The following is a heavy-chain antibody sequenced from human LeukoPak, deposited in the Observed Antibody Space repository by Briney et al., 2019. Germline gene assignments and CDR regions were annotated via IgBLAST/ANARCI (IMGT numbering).Heavy chain of an antibody. Sequence: ASVKVSCKASGYTFTSYDINWVRQATGQGLEWMGWMNPNSGNTGYAQKFQGRVTMTRNTSIRTAYMELSSLRSEDTAVYYCARPSGSFYYYYYMDVWGKGTTVTVSS. V-gene: IGHV1-8*01. CDR3: ARPSGSFYYYYYMDV. CDR2: MNPNSGNT. J-gene: IGHJ6*03. D-gene: IGHD1-26*01. CDR1: GYTFTSYD.